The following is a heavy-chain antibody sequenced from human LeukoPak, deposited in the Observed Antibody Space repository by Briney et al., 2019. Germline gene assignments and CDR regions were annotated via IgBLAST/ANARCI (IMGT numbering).Heavy chain of an antibody. J-gene: IGHJ5*02. CDR3: ARDGVPSDDDSSGWYGCFDL. Sequence: GVSLRLSCAASGFTFSSYEMNWVRQAPGKGLEWVAYIISSGSTIYYADSLKGRFTISRDNSKNTLYVQMNSLSAEDTAVYYCARDGVPSDDDSSGWYGCFDLCGWGTLVLVTS. D-gene: IGHD6-19*01. V-gene: IGHV3-48*03. CDR2: IISSGSTI. CDR1: GFTFSSYE.